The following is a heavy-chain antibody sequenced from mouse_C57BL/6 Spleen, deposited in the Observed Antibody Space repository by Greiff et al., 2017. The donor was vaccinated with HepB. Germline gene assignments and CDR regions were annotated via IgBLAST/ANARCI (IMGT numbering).Heavy chain of an antibody. CDR3: AREDVYGNYPFDY. J-gene: IGHJ2*01. D-gene: IGHD2-1*01. V-gene: IGHV1-64*01. Sequence: VQLQQSGAELVKPGASVKLSCKASGYTFTSYWMHWVKQRPGQGLEWIGMIHPNSGSTNYNEKFKSKATLTVDKSSSTAYMQLSSLTSEDSAVYYCAREDVYGNYPFDYWGQGTTLTVSS. CDR1: GYTFTSYW. CDR2: IHPNSGST.